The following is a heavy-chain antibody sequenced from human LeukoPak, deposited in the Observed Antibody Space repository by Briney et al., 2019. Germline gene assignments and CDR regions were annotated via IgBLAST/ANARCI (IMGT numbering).Heavy chain of an antibody. V-gene: IGHV3-23*01. CDR3: AKEGTIVERHFDY. Sequence: GGSLRLSCAASGFTFSSYAMSWVRQAPGKGVEWVSAISGSGGSTYYTDSVKGRFTISRDNSKNTMYLQMNSLRAEDTAVYYCAKEGTIVERHFDYWGQGTLVTVSS. CDR1: GFTFSSYA. CDR2: ISGSGGST. J-gene: IGHJ4*02. D-gene: IGHD1-1*01.